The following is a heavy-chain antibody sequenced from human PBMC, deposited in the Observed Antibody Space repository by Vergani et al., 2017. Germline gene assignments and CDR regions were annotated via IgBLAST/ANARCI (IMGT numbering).Heavy chain of an antibody. CDR3: EKRSGYYLNWFDP. Sequence: QVQLVESGGGVVQPGGSLRLSCAASGFTFSSYGMHWVRQAPGKGLEWVAFIRYDGSNKYYADSVKDRLTISRDNSKNTLYLQMNSLRAEDTAVYYCEKRSGYYLNWFDPWGQGTLVTVSS. D-gene: IGHD3-22*01. V-gene: IGHV3-30*02. J-gene: IGHJ5*02. CDR1: GFTFSSYG. CDR2: IRYDGSNK.